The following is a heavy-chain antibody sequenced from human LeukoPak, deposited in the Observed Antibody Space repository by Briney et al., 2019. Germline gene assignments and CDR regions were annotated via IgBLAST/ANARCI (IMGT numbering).Heavy chain of an antibody. D-gene: IGHD1-26*01. Sequence: GGSLRLSCAASGFTFSSYAMHWVRQAPGKGPEYVSAISSNGGSTYYANSVKGRFTISRDNSKNTLYLQMGSLGAEDMAVYYCARDRVEWVVGAYDYWSQGTLVTVSS. J-gene: IGHJ4*02. CDR2: ISSNGGST. CDR3: ARDRVEWVVGAYDY. CDR1: GFTFSSYA. V-gene: IGHV3-64*01.